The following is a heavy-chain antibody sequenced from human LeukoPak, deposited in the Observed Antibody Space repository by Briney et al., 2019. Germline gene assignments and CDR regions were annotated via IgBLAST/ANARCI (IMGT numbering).Heavy chain of an antibody. Sequence: ASVKVSCKASGGTFSSYAISWVRQAPGQGLEWMGGIIPIFGTANYAQKFQGRVTITADESTSTAYMDLSSLRSEDTAVYYCASGTYYYDSSGYYPKGGFDYWGQGTLVTVSS. CDR2: IIPIFGTA. CDR3: ASGTYYYDSSGYYPKGGFDY. CDR1: GGTFSSYA. J-gene: IGHJ4*02. V-gene: IGHV1-69*13. D-gene: IGHD3-22*01.